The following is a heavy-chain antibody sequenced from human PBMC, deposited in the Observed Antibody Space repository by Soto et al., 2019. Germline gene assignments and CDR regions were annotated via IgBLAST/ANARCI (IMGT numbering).Heavy chain of an antibody. CDR3: ARYSEKKAMVRGCFDY. Sequence: TLSLTCAVSGGSVSSGFYSGRCIRQPPGKRLEWIGEVYHSGSTCYNPCLKSRVTISVDRSKNQLSLKLSSVTAAETGVYYCARYSEKKAMVRGCFDYWGQGTLVHVPS. V-gene: IGHV4-30-2*01. CDR2: VYHSGST. D-gene: IGHD5-18*01. CDR1: GGSVSSGFYS. J-gene: IGHJ4*02.